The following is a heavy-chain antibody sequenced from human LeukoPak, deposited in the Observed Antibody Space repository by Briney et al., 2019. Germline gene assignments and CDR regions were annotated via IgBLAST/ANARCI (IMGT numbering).Heavy chain of an antibody. J-gene: IGHJ6*02. CDR2: ISSNGGST. Sequence: GGSLRLSCAASGFTFNSYAMNWVRQAPGKGLEYVSAISSNGGSTFYANSVKGRFTISRDNSKKRLYLQMGRLRAEEMAVYYCARVTTYCGGDCYYYYAMDVWGQGTTVTVSS. CDR3: ARVTTYCGGDCYYYYAMDV. CDR1: GFTFNSYA. V-gene: IGHV3-64*01. D-gene: IGHD2-21*02.